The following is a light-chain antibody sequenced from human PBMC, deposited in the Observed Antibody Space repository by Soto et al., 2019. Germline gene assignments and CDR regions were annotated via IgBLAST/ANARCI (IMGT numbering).Light chain of an antibody. CDR3: QQYNNWPPLT. V-gene: IGKV3-20*01. CDR1: QSVTSTY. Sequence: EIMLTQSPGTLSLSPGERATLSCRAIQSVTSTYLAWYQQKPGQAPRLLVYGASTRVTGIPDRFSGSGSGTDFTLTISRLEPEDFAVYYCQQYNNWPPLTFGGGTKVDIK. CDR2: GAS. J-gene: IGKJ4*01.